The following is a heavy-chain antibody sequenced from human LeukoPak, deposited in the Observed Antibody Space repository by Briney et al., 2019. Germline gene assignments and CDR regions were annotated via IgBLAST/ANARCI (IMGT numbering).Heavy chain of an antibody. CDR2: IYYSGNT. CDR3: AGYYGSGSPIDY. J-gene: IGHJ4*02. D-gene: IGHD3-10*01. V-gene: IGHV4-39*01. Sequence: SETLSLTCTVSGDSISTSNSYWGWIRQPPGKGLEWIGSIYYSGNTYYNASLKSRVTISVDTSKNQFSLKLTSVTAADTAVYYCAGYYGSGSPIDYWGQGTLVTVSS. CDR1: GDSISTSNSY.